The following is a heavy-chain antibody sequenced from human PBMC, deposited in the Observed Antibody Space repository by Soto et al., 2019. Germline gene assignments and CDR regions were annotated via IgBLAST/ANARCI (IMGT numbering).Heavy chain of an antibody. V-gene: IGHV4-34*01. Sequence: SETLSLTCAVYGGSFSGYYWSWIRQPPGKGLEWIGEINHSGSTNYNPSLKSRVTISVDTSKNQFSLKLSSVTAADTAVYYCARGKVAATRNYYYYYMDVWGKGTTVTVSS. CDR3: ARGKVAATRNYYYYYMDV. D-gene: IGHD2-15*01. CDR2: INHSGST. CDR1: GGSFSGYY. J-gene: IGHJ6*03.